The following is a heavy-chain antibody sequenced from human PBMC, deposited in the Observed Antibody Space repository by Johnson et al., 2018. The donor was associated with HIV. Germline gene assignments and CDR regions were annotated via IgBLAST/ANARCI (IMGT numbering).Heavy chain of an antibody. CDR3: AAIEIVVASDAFDI. Sequence: VLLLESGGGLVQPGGSLRLSCAASGFTFSSYAMSWVRQAPGKGLEWVAVISYDGDNKYYADSVKGRFTISRDNSKNPLYLQMNSLRPEDTAVYYCAAIEIVVASDAFDIWGQGTMVTVSS. D-gene: IGHD3-22*01. V-gene: IGHV3-30*03. CDR2: ISYDGDNK. CDR1: GFTFSSYA. J-gene: IGHJ3*02.